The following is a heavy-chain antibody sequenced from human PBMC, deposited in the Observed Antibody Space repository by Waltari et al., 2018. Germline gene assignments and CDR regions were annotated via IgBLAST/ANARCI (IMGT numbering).Heavy chain of an antibody. CDR3: ARHITGTRWYFDY. J-gene: IGHJ4*02. Sequence: QVQLQESGPGLVKPSETLSLTCAVSGYSISSGYYWGWIRQPPGKGLEGIGSIYHRGITYYNPSLKSRVTISVDTSKNQFSLKLSSVTAADTSVYYCARHITGTRWYFDYWGQGTLVTVSS. V-gene: IGHV4-38-2*01. CDR2: IYHRGIT. D-gene: IGHD1-20*01. CDR1: GYSISSGYY.